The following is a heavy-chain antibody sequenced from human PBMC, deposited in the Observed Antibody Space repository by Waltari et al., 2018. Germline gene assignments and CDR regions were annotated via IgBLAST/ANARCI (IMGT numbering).Heavy chain of an antibody. V-gene: IGHV3-21*02. Sequence: VQLVASGGGLFTPGGSLPLSCDDSGFTFHRVSMPWVRQAPGKGLEWLSTIASGRDYIFYAGSVRGRCTISRDNARSTVNLRMNSLRTEDTAVYYCVKGGYIISDYWGQGIQVIVSS. CDR3: VKGGYIISDY. D-gene: IGHD3-22*01. CDR1: GFTFHRVS. J-gene: IGHJ4*02. CDR2: IASGRDYI.